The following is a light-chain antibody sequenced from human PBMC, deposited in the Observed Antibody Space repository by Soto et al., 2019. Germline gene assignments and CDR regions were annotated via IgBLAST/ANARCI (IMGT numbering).Light chain of an antibody. V-gene: IGLV2-14*01. CDR1: SSDVGGYGY. Sequence: QSALAQPSSVSVSPGQSITVSCTGTSSDVGGYGYVSWYQQHPGKAPKLMIYEVSNRPSGVSNHFSGSKSGNTASLTISGLQAEDEADSYCSSYTSSSTYIFGTGTKVTVL. J-gene: IGLJ1*01. CDR2: EVS. CDR3: SSYTSSSTYI.